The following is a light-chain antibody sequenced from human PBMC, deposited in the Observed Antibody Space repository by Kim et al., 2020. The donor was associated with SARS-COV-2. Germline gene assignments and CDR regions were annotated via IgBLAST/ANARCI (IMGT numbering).Light chain of an antibody. CDR3: AAWDDSLNGRV. J-gene: IGLJ3*02. CDR2: SDN. V-gene: IGLV1-36*01. Sequence: QSVLTQPPSVSEVPRQRVTISCSGSSSNIGNNGVNWYQQLPGKAPKLLIFSDNLLPSGVSDRFSASKSGTSASLIISGLQSEDEADYYCAAWDDSLNGRVFCGGTQLTVL. CDR1: SSNIGNNG.